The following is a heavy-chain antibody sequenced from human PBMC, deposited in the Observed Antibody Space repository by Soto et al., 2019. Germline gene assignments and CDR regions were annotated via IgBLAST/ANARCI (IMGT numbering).Heavy chain of an antibody. J-gene: IGHJ4*02. CDR1: GFTFSDYY. Sequence: QVQLVESGGGSVKPGGSLRLSCAASGFTFSDYYMAWIRQAPGKGLEWVSYVSSRSITTNYADSVKGRFTISRDDARNSLYLQMNSLTAEDTAVYYCVRDNGGTFDYWGQGTLVTGSS. V-gene: IGHV3-11*05. CDR3: VRDNGGTFDY. CDR2: VSSRSITT. D-gene: IGHD2-8*01.